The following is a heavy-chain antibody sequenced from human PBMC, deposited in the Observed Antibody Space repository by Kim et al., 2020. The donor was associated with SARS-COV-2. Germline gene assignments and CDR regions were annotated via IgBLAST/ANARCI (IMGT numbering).Heavy chain of an antibody. CDR2: MNPNSGNT. CDR1: GYTFTSYD. J-gene: IGHJ3*02. V-gene: IGHV1-8*01. D-gene: IGHD3-9*01. CDR3: ARVGYDILTGYPLDAFDI. Sequence: ASVKVSCKASGYTFTSYDINWVRQATGQGLEWMGWMNPNSGNTGYAQKFQGRVTMTRNTSISTAYMELSSLRSEDTAVYYCARVGYDILTGYPLDAFDIWGQGTMVTVSS.